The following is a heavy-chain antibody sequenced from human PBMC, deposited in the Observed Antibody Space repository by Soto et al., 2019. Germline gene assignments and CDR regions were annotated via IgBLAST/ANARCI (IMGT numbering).Heavy chain of an antibody. J-gene: IGHJ4*01. CDR1: GGSISSAGHY. Sequence: QVQLQESGPGLVKPSQTLSLTCTVSGGSISSAGHYWSWIRQHPGEGLEWIGYISYSGTTHYNPSLMSRVIISSDTSKNQFFLNLSSVTVADTAVYYCARAPWYDTSGYLFDSWGHGTLVTVSS. V-gene: IGHV4-31*03. CDR2: ISYSGTT. D-gene: IGHD3-22*01. CDR3: ARAPWYDTSGYLFDS.